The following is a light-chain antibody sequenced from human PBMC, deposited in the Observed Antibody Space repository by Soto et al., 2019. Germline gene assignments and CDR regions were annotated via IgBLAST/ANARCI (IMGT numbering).Light chain of an antibody. J-gene: IGLJ2*01. CDR2: NND. CDR3: STWDDTLKSVI. V-gene: IGLV1-44*01. Sequence: QSVLTQPPSASGTPGQRVTISCSGSSSSVGSNAVNWYQQIPGTAPKLLIYNNDQRPSGVPDRFSGSKSGTSASLAISGLQSEDEADFYCSTWDDTLKSVIFGGGTKLTVL. CDR1: SSSVGSNA.